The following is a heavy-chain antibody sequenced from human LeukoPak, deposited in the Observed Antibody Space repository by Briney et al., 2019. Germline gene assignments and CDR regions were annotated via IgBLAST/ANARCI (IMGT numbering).Heavy chain of an antibody. Sequence: PGGSLRLSCAASGFTFSSYWMSWVRQAPGKGLEWVANIKQDGSEKYYVDSVKGRFTISRDNAKNSLYLQMNSLRAEDTAVYYCARERRYFDPSEYAFDIWGQGTMVTVSS. CDR1: GFTFSSYW. CDR3: ARERRYFDPSEYAFDI. D-gene: IGHD3-9*01. V-gene: IGHV3-7*01. J-gene: IGHJ3*02. CDR2: IKQDGSEK.